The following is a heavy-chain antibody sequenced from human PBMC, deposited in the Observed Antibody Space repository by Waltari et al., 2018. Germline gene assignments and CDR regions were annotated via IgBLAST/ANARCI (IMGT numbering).Heavy chain of an antibody. D-gene: IGHD3-22*01. J-gene: IGHJ4*02. CDR3: ARSYYYDSSGYYPPDY. CDR2: ISGSGGST. V-gene: IGHV3-23*04. CDR1: GFTFSSYA. Sequence: EVQLVESGGGLVQPGGSLRLSCAASGFTFSSYAMSWVRQAPGKGLEWVSAISGSGGSTYYADSLKGRFTISRDNSKNTLYLQMNSLRAEDTAVYYCARSYYYDSSGYYPPDYWGQGTLVTVSS.